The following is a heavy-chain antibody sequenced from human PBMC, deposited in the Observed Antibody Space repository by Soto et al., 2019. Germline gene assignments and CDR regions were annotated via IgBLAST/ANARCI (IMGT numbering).Heavy chain of an antibody. V-gene: IGHV3-9*01. Sequence: EVQLVESGGGLVQPGRSLRLSCAASGFKFDDYAMHWVRQPPGKALEWVSGISWNSDTIAYADSVKGRFTISRDNAKNSLYLQMNSLRAEDTAFYYCAKDLGGFDIWGQGTMVTVSS. D-gene: IGHD3-16*01. CDR3: AKDLGGFDI. CDR2: ISWNSDTI. CDR1: GFKFDDYA. J-gene: IGHJ3*02.